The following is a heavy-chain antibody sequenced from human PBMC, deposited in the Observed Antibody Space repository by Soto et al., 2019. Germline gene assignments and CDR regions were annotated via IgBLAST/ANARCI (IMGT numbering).Heavy chain of an antibody. CDR2: INAGNGNT. CDR3: ARVAARDYYYYMDV. V-gene: IGHV1-3*01. J-gene: IGHJ6*03. D-gene: IGHD6-6*01. Sequence: ASVKVSCKASGYTFTSYAMHWVRQAPGQRLEWMGWINAGNGNTKYSQKFQGRVTITRDTSASTAYMELSSLRSEDTAVYYCARVAARDYYYYMDVWGKGTTVTVSS. CDR1: GYTFTSYA.